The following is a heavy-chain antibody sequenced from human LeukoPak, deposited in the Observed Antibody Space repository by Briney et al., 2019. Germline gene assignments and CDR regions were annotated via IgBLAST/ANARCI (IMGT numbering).Heavy chain of an antibody. Sequence: PSETLSLTCTVSGGSISSYYWSWIRQPPGKGLEWIGYGFYTGSTNYNPSLKSRVTISVDTSSNQFSLKLSSVTAADTAVYYCAGEYCSSTSCYFDYWGQGNLVTVSS. V-gene: IGHV4-59*01. CDR1: GGSISSYY. D-gene: IGHD2-2*01. J-gene: IGHJ4*02. CDR2: GFYTGST. CDR3: AGEYCSSTSCYFDY.